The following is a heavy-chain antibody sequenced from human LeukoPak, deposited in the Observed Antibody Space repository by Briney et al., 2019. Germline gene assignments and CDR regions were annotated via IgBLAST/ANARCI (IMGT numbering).Heavy chain of an antibody. Sequence: ASVNVSCKVSGYTLTELSMHWVRQAPGKGQEWGGGFDPEDGETIYAQKLQGRVTMTEDTSTDTAYMELSSLRSEDTAVYYCATPVNGIRGIFDYWGQGTLVTVSS. D-gene: IGHD3-10*01. J-gene: IGHJ4*02. CDR1: GYTLTELS. V-gene: IGHV1-24*01. CDR2: FDPEDGET. CDR3: ATPVNGIRGIFDY.